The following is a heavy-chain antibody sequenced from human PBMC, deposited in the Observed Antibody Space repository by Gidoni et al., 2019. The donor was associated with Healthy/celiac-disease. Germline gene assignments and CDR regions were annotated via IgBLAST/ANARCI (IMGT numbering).Heavy chain of an antibody. D-gene: IGHD3-10*01. CDR3: AKDQGDYYGAGSYYNPFEN. CDR2: ISGSGGST. V-gene: IGHV3-23*01. CDR1: GCNFSSCA. Sequence: EVPLLESGGALVQPGGSLRLSCAATGCNFSSCAMSWARQAQGKGLEWGSAISGSGGSTYYAGSLKGRFTICRDTSKNTLLLQMNSLRAEDTAVYYCAKDQGDYYGAGSYYNPFENWGQGTLVTVSS. J-gene: IGHJ4*02.